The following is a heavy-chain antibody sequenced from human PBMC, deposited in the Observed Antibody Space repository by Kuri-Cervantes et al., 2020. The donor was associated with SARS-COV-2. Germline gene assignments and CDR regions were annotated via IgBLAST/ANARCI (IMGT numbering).Heavy chain of an antibody. V-gene: IGHV1-58*02. J-gene: IGHJ4*02. Sequence: SVKVSCKTLGFTFTGSTIQWVRQARGQGLEWIGWIVVGSGDTSYAQEFQDRVTITRDMSTATAYMELRTLRSEDTAVYFCSLDAFDYWGQGTLVTVSS. D-gene: IGHD2-8*01. CDR2: IVVGSGDT. CDR1: GFTFTGST. CDR3: SLDAFDY.